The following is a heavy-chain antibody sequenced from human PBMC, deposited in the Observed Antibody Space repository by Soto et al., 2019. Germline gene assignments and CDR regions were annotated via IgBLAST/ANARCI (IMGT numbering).Heavy chain of an antibody. D-gene: IGHD3-22*01. Sequence: QVQLVQSGAEVKKPGSSVKVSCKASGGTFSSYALDWVRQAPGQGLEWMGGIIPIFGTANYAQKFQGRITITADESTSTAYMELRSLRSEDTAVYYCARGVHYDRSAYDSFYWGQGTLVTVSS. CDR1: GGTFSSYA. J-gene: IGHJ4*02. V-gene: IGHV1-69*01. CDR2: IIPIFGTA. CDR3: ARGVHYDRSAYDSFY.